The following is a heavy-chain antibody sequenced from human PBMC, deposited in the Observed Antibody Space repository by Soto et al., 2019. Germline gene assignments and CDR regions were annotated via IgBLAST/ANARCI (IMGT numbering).Heavy chain of an antibody. Sequence: GASVKVSCKASGYTFTAYYIHWLRQAPGQGLEWMVWSNPNSGVTDYAEKFQGWVTMTRVTSISTAYMQLSSLRSDDTAVYYCARDSKSTTPDFDYWGQGTPVTVSS. J-gene: IGHJ4*02. V-gene: IGHV1-2*04. D-gene: IGHD1-1*01. CDR3: ARDSKSTTPDFDY. CDR1: GYTFTAYY. CDR2: SNPNSGVT.